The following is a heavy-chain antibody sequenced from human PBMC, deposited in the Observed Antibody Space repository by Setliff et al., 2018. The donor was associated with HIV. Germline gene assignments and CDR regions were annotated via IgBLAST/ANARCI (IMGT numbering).Heavy chain of an antibody. CDR2: INGDSTFI. V-gene: IGHV3-21*01. D-gene: IGHD5-12*01. CDR3: ARGVATNLDP. J-gene: IGHJ5*02. CDR1: GFTFTFSTYT. Sequence: GGSLRLSCAASGFTFTFSTYTMNWVRQAPGKGLEWVSSINGDSTFIYYADSVKGRFTISRDNAKNSLYLQMNSLRAEDTAVYYRARGVATNLDPWGQGSLVTVSS.